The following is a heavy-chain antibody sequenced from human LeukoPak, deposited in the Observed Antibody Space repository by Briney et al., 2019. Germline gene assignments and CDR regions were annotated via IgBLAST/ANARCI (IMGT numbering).Heavy chain of an antibody. CDR1: GDSISTYY. J-gene: IGHJ4*02. CDR3: ARARIAVSYFDY. CDR2: VYYTGST. Sequence: SETLSLTCTVSGDSISTYYWSWIRRPPGKGLEWIGYVYYTGSTNHNPSLRSRVTISVDTSKNQFSLKMSSVTAADTAVYYCARARIAVSYFDYWGQGALVTVSS. V-gene: IGHV4-59*01. D-gene: IGHD6-6*01.